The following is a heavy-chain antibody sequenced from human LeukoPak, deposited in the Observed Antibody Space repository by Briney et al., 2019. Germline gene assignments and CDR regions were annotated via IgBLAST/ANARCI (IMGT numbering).Heavy chain of an antibody. Sequence: GSLRLSCAASRFTFSSYSMIWVRQAPGQGLEWVSSISSSSSSIYYADSVKGRFTISRDNAKNSLYLQMNSLRAEDTAVYYCARASKYYYDSSGYPLDYWGQGTLVTVSS. CDR3: ARASKYYYDSSGYPLDY. D-gene: IGHD3-22*01. V-gene: IGHV3-21*01. J-gene: IGHJ4*02. CDR1: RFTFSSYS. CDR2: ISSSSSSI.